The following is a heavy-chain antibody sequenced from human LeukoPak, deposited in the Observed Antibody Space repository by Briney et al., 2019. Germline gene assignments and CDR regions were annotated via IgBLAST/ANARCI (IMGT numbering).Heavy chain of an antibody. CDR1: GGSISSSSYY. CDR2: IYYSGST. CDR3: ARRNKNWGSCDY. D-gene: IGHD7-27*01. Sequence: SETLSLTCTVSGGSISSSSYYWGWIRQPPGKGLEWIGSIYYSGSTYYNPSLKSRVTISVDTSKNQFSLKLSSVTAADTAVYYCARRNKNWGSCDYWGQGTLVTVSS. J-gene: IGHJ4*02. V-gene: IGHV4-39*01.